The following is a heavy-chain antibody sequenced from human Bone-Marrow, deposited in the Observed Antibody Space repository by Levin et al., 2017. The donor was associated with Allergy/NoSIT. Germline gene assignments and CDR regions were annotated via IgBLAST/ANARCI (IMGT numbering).Heavy chain of an antibody. Sequence: GESLKISCAASGFDFSTSALHWVRQAPGKGLEWVAVTSSDGSNRYYADSVKGRFTITRDNSKNTLYLHMNSLRSEDTAVYYCARDRWDDMYNWFDPWGQGTLVTVSS. D-gene: IGHD3-22*01. J-gene: IGHJ5*02. V-gene: IGHV3-30*04. CDR3: ARDRWDDMYNWFDP. CDR1: GFDFSTSA. CDR2: TSSDGSNR.